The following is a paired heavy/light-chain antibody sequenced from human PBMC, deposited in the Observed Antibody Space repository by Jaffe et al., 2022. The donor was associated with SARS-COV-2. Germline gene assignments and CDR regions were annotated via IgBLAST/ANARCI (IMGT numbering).Light chain of an antibody. CDR2: LGS. CDR1: QSLLYRNGANY. CDR3: MQGLQTPLT. V-gene: IGKV2-28*01. Sequence: DIVMTQSPLSLPVAPGEPASISCRSSQSLLYRNGANYLAWYLQKPGQSPQFLIYLGSKRASGVPDRFSGSGSGTDFTLKISRVEAEDVGVYYCMQGLQTPLTFGGGTKVEIK. J-gene: IGKJ4*01.
Heavy chain of an antibody. D-gene: IGHD5-12*01. V-gene: IGHV1-46*01. Sequence: QVQLVQSGAEVKKPGASVKVSCTASGYNFTSRYMHWVRQAPGEGLEWMGVMNPSGGSPRYAQKFQGRVTMTKDTSTSTAYMELSSLRSDDTAVFYCARGGGVAWLPFTGGPYDAFENWGQGTVVTVSS. CDR1: GYNFTSRY. J-gene: IGHJ3*02. CDR3: ARGGGVAWLPFTGGPYDAFEN. CDR2: MNPSGGSP.